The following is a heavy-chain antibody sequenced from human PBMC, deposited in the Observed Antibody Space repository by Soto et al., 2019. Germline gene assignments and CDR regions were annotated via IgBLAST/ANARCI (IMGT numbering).Heavy chain of an antibody. J-gene: IGHJ4*02. CDR1: GFTFSSYG. CDR2: ISYDGSNK. D-gene: IGHD6-19*01. Sequence: GGSLRLSCAASGFTFSSYGMHWVRQAPGKGLEWVAVISYDGSNKYYADSVKGRFTISRDNSKNTLYLQMNSLRAEDTAVYYCATLPGSGYSSGWDFDYWGQGTLFTVSS. V-gene: IGHV3-30*03. CDR3: ATLPGSGYSSGWDFDY.